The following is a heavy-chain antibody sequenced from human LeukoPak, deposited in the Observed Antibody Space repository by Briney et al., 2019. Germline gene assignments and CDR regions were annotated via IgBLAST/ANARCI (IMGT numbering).Heavy chain of an antibody. CDR2: ISYDGSNK. J-gene: IGHJ4*02. Sequence: GGSLRLSCAASGFTFSSYAMHWVRQAPGKGLEWVAVISYDGSNKYYADSVKGRFTISRDNSKNTLYLQMNSLRAEDTAVYYCAREGDTTNIDYWGQGTLVTVSS. D-gene: IGHD5-18*01. CDR1: GFTFSSYA. V-gene: IGHV3-30-3*01. CDR3: AREGDTTNIDY.